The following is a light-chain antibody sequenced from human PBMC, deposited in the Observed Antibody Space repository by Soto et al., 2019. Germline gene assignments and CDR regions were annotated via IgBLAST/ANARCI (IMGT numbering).Light chain of an antibody. CDR1: QSISSY. V-gene: IGKV1-39*01. J-gene: IGKJ3*01. CDR2: AAS. Sequence: DIQMTQSPSSLSASVGDRVTITCRASQSISSYLNWYQQKPGKAPELLIYAASSLQSGVPSRFSGSGSGTDFTLTISSLQPEDFATYYCQQSYSTPRGITFGPGTKVDIK. CDR3: QQSYSTPRGIT.